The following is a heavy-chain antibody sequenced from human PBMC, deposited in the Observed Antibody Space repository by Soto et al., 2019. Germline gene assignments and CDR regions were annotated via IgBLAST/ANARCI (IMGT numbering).Heavy chain of an antibody. CDR1: GYTFTSYY. CDR3: AREAITGTTYYYYGMDV. Sequence: QVQLVQSGAEVKKPGASVKVSCKASGYTFTSYYMHWVRQAPEQGLEWMGIINPSGGSTSYARKFKGRVTMTRDTSTSKVSMELSSLRSEDTAVYYCAREAITGTTYYYYGMDVWGQGTTVTVSS. J-gene: IGHJ6*02. D-gene: IGHD1-7*01. CDR2: INPSGGST. V-gene: IGHV1-46*01.